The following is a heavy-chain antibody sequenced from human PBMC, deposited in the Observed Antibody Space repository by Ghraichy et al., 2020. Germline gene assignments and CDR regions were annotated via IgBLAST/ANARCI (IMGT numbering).Heavy chain of an antibody. V-gene: IGHV1-18*01. J-gene: IGHJ4*02. CDR1: GYTFTSYG. Sequence: ASVKVSCKASGYTFTSYGISWVRQAPGQGLEWMGWISAYNGNTNYAQKLQGRVTMTTDTSTSTAYMELRSLRSDDTAVYYCARDHSRGYSGYDYGGYWGQGTLVTVAS. CDR3: ARDHSRGYSGYDYGGY. D-gene: IGHD5-12*01. CDR2: ISAYNGNT.